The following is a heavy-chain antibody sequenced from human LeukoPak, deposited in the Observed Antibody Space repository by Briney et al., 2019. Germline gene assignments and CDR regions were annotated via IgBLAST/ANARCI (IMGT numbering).Heavy chain of an antibody. CDR1: GYSFTSYW. CDR2: IYPGDSDT. V-gene: IGHV5-51*01. D-gene: IGHD2-21*02. Sequence: GESLKISCKGSGYSFTSYWIGWVRQMPGKGLEWMGIIYPGDSDTRYSPSFQGQVTISADKSISTAYLQWSSLKASDTAMYYCARLKCGGDCYSGSWYFDLWGRGTLVTVSS. CDR3: ARLKCGGDCYSGSWYFDL. J-gene: IGHJ2*01.